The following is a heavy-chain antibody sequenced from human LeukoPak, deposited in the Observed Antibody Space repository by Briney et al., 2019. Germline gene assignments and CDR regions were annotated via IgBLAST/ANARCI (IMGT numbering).Heavy chain of an antibody. J-gene: IGHJ4*02. D-gene: IGHD6-6*01. CDR3: ASLRIAARRALDY. V-gene: IGHV3-48*04. Sequence: GGSLRLSCAASGFTFSSYSMNWDRQAPGKGLEWVSYISGSSSTIYYADSVKGRFTISRDNAKNSLYLQMNSLRAEDTAVYYCASLRIAARRALDYWGQGTLVTVSS. CDR2: ISGSSSTI. CDR1: GFTFSSYS.